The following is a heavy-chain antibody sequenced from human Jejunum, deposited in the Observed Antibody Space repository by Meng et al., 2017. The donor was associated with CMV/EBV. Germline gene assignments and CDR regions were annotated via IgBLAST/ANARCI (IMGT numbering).Heavy chain of an antibody. Sequence: VKLGESGVGLVQPGGSLRLSCAVTGISVTTNYMPWVRQTPGKGLEWVSVIYSGGDKTYYADSVKGRLTISRDSSRNTLYFQMTSLRAGDTALYYCARGAMSFESWGQGTLVTVSS. J-gene: IGHJ5*01. V-gene: IGHV3-66*01. CDR1: GISVTTNY. CDR2: IYSGGDKT. CDR3: ARGAMSFES.